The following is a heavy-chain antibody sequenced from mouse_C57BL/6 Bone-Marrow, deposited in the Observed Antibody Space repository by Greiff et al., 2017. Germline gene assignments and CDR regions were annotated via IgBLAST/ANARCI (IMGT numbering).Heavy chain of an antibody. D-gene: IGHD2-10*01. CDR3: TRAYYGNCAWFAY. J-gene: IGHJ3*01. CDR2: IDPETGGT. CDR1: GYTFTDYE. Sequence: VQLQQSGAELVRPGASVTLSCKASGYTFTDYEMHWVKQTPVHGLEWIGAIDPETGGTAYNQKFKGKAILTADKSSSTAYMELRSLTSEDSAVYYCTRAYYGNCAWFAYWGQGTLVTVSA. V-gene: IGHV1-15*01.